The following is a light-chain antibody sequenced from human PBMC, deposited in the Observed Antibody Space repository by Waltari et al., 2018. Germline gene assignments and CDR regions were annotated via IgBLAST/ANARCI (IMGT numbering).Light chain of an antibody. CDR3: QQYGGSLPYT. V-gene: IGKV3-20*01. CDR2: AAS. Sequence: TLSLSPGERATLSCRASQSVDNTYLAWYQKKPGQAPRLLIFAASNRATGIPDRFSGGGSGTDFILTISRVEPEDFAVYYCQQYGGSLPYTFGQGTKLEIK. CDR1: QSVDNTY. J-gene: IGKJ2*01.